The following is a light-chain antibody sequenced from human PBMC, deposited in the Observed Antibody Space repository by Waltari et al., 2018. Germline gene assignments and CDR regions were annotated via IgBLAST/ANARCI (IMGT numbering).Light chain of an antibody. Sequence: ETVLTQSPGTLSLSPGERATLSCRASQTIWNSHLGWDQQKPGQAPRLLIYGAPTRATGIPGGFSGSGSGTDFSLTISRLEPEDFAVYYCHQYDTSPLTFGGGTRVDIK. CDR2: GAP. J-gene: IGKJ4*01. CDR3: HQYDTSPLT. CDR1: QTIWNSH. V-gene: IGKV3-20*01.